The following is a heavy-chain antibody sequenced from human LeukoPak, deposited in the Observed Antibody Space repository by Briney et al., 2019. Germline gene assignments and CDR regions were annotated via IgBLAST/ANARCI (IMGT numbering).Heavy chain of an antibody. CDR1: GGSISSSNYY. CDR2: IYYSGST. V-gene: IGHV4-39*02. CDR3: ARLPDYYYYYMDV. D-gene: IGHD1-14*01. Sequence: PSETLSLTCSVSGGSISSSNYYWGWIRQSPGKGLEWIGSIYYSGSTYHNPSLKSRVSISVDTSKSHFSLMLYSVTAADTAVYYCARLPDYYYYYMDVWGKGITVTVSS. J-gene: IGHJ6*03.